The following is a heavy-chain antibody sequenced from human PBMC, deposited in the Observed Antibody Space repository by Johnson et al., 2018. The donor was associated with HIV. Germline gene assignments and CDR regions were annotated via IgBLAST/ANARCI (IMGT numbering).Heavy chain of an antibody. V-gene: IGHV3-7*01. Sequence: VLLVESGGGVVRPGGSLRLSCAASGFTFDDHGMSWVRQAPGRGLEWVANIKQDGSEKYYVDSVKGRFSISSDNSKNTLYLQMNSLRGEDTAVYYCARDSDQYSSGWYEQLDAFDIWGQGTMVTVSS. D-gene: IGHD6-19*01. CDR3: ARDSDQYSSGWYEQLDAFDI. J-gene: IGHJ3*02. CDR1: GFTFDDHG. CDR2: IKQDGSEK.